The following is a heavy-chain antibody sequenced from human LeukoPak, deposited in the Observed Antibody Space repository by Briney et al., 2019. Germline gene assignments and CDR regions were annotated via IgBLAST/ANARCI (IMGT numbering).Heavy chain of an antibody. V-gene: IGHV3-74*01. CDR2: INSDESST. CDR3: AKDIGSSGWYFAFDI. D-gene: IGHD6-19*01. Sequence: GGSLRLSCAASGFTFSRCWMHWVRQAPGKGLVWVSHINSDESSTSYADSVKGRFTISRDNAKNTLYLQMNSLRAEDMALYYCAKDIGSSGWYFAFDIWGQGTMVTVSS. CDR1: GFTFSRCW. J-gene: IGHJ3*02.